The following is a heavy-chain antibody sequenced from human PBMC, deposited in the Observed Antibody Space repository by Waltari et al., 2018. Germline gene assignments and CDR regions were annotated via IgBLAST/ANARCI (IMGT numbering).Heavy chain of an antibody. CDR3: ARYYDYIWGRPGRVDYFDY. V-gene: IGHV4-34*01. J-gene: IGHJ4*02. Sequence: QVQLQQWGAGLLKPSETLSLTCAVYGGSFSGYYWSWIRQPPGKGLEWIGEINHSGSTNYNPSLKSRVTISVDTSKNQCSLKLSSVTAADTAVYYCARYYDYIWGRPGRVDYFDYWGQGTLVTVSS. D-gene: IGHD3-16*01. CDR1: GGSFSGYY. CDR2: INHSGST.